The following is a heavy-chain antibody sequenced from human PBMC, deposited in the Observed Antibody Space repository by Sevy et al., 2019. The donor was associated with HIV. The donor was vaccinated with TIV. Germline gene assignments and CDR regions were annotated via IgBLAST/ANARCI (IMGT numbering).Heavy chain of an antibody. CDR3: ATSRRDYYNYYFDY. Sequence: GGSLRLSCAASGLSFRSYELNWVRQAPGKGLQWISYISAGGGTIFYADSVKGRFTISRDNAKNSVFLQMNSLRAEDTAVYFCATSRRDYYNYYFDYWGHGTLVTVSS. D-gene: IGHD3-22*01. V-gene: IGHV3-48*03. CDR2: ISAGGGTI. J-gene: IGHJ4*01. CDR1: GLSFRSYE.